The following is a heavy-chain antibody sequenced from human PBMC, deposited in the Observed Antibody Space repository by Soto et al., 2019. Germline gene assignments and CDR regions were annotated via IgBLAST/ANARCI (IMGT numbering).Heavy chain of an antibody. J-gene: IGHJ4*02. CDR2: ISAYNGNT. CDR3: ARDKDIVVVPAAMPFDY. D-gene: IGHD2-2*01. Sequence: ASVKVSCKASGYSFTSYGISWVRQAPRQGLEWMGWISAYNGNTNYAQKLQGRVTMTTDTSTSTAYMELRSLRSDDTAVYYCARDKDIVVVPAAMPFDYWGQGTLVTVSS. V-gene: IGHV1-18*01. CDR1: GYSFTSYG.